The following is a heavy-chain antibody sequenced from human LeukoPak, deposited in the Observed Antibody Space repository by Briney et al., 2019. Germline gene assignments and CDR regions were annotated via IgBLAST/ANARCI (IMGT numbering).Heavy chain of an antibody. D-gene: IGHD6-13*01. CDR3: ARGGASSHWFGS. CDR2: IYNSVTT. Sequence: SETLSLSCSVSGGSISSASDYWAWIRQPPGKQLESIGMIYNSVTTNYRPSLKSRVTISVDASKNQLSLKLSSVTAADTAVYYCARGGASSHWFGSWGQGTLVTVSS. CDR1: GGSISSASDY. V-gene: IGHV4-61*01. J-gene: IGHJ5*01.